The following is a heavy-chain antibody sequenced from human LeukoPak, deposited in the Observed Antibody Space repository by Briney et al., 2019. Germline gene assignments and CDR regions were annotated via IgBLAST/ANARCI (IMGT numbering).Heavy chain of an antibody. CDR2: IKQDGSEK. Sequence: PGGSLRLSCAASGFTFSSYWMAWVRQATGKGLEWVANIKQDGSEKNYVDSVQGRFTISRDNAKNSLYLQMNSLRAEDTAVYYCARARGYDFWSGYDGYDIWGQGTRVTVSS. V-gene: IGHV3-7*01. CDR3: ARARGYDFWSGYDGYDI. CDR1: GFTFSSYW. D-gene: IGHD3/OR15-3a*01. J-gene: IGHJ3*02.